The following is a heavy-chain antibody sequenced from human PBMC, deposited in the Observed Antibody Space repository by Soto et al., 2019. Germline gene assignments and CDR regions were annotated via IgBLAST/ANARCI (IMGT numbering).Heavy chain of an antibody. CDR2: VRRSGENT. Sequence: GGSLRLSCAASGFTFSIYALGWVRQAPGKGLEWVSGVRRSGENTYYADSVKGRFTISRDDSKNTLYLQMNSLRVEDTAVYYCAKDRSDSNNFYFDYWGQGTLDTVSS. D-gene: IGHD4-4*01. V-gene: IGHV3-23*01. CDR1: GFTFSIYA. J-gene: IGHJ4*02. CDR3: AKDRSDSNNFYFDY.